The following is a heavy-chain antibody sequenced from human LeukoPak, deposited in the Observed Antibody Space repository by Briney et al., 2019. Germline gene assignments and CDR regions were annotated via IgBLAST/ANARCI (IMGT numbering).Heavy chain of an antibody. CDR3: TKDLPYSGTYFGGFDN. V-gene: IGHV3-53*05. Sequence: GGSLRLSCAASGFTVSSNYMSWVRQAPGKGLEWVSVIYSGGSTYYADSVKGRFTISRDNRKKSLFLQMNSLKSEDTAFYYCTKDLPYSGTYFGGFDNWGQGTLVTVSS. D-gene: IGHD1-26*01. CDR1: GFTVSSNY. CDR2: IYSGGST. J-gene: IGHJ4*02.